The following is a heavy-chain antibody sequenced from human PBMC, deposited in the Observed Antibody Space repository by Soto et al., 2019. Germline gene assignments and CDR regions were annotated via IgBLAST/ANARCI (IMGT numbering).Heavy chain of an antibody. CDR1: GESISSGGYY. CDR3: ARASSSSSAADY. J-gene: IGHJ4*02. CDR2: IYDSESA. D-gene: IGHD6-6*01. V-gene: IGHV4-31*03. Sequence: SETLSLTCNVSGESISSGGYYWSWIRHHPRKGLEWIGYIYDSESAYYNPSLKSRVTISMDTSKNHFAMRLSSVTDADTAVYYCARASSSSSAADYWGQGTLVTVS.